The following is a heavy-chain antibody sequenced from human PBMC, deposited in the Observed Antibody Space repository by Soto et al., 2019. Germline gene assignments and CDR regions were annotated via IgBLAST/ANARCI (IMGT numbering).Heavy chain of an antibody. V-gene: IGHV3-11*06. J-gene: IGHJ6*02. CDR1: GFIFSDYY. Sequence: GSLRLSCAASGFIFSDYYMSWVRQTPGKGLEWVSYISTRSTYTNYADSVKGRFTISRDNTKNSLYLQMDSLRVEDTAVYYCARDLAWKRGKVGRYYYGMDVWGQGTTLTVSS. CDR3: ARDLAWKRGKVGRYYYGMDV. D-gene: IGHD1-1*01. CDR2: ISTRSTYT.